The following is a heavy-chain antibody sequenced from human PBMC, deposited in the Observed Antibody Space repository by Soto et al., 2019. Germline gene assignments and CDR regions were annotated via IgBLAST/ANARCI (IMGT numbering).Heavy chain of an antibody. V-gene: IGHV1-69*13. CDR2: IIPIFGTA. CDR1: GGTFSSYA. D-gene: IGHD3-3*01. CDR3: ASPRYDFWSGPHENTYYYYGMDV. Sequence: GASVKVSCKASGGTFSSYAISWVRQATGQGLEWMGGIIPIFGTANYAQKFQGRVTITADESTSTAYMELSSLRSEDTAVYYCASPRYDFWSGPHENTYYYYGMDVWGQGTTVTVSS. J-gene: IGHJ6*02.